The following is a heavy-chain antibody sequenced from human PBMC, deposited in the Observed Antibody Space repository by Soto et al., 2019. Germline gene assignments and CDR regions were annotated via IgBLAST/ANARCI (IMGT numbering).Heavy chain of an antibody. Sequence: SETLSLTCTVSGGSISSGGYYWSWIRQHPGKGLEWIGYIYYGGSPNYNPSLKSRVTISMDTSRNELSLKLNSAAAADTAVYYCARQSGDAYSGLESWGQGTLVTVSS. CDR2: IYYGGSP. D-gene: IGHD5-12*01. V-gene: IGHV4-61*08. CDR3: ARQSGDAYSGLES. J-gene: IGHJ5*02. CDR1: GGSISSGGYY.